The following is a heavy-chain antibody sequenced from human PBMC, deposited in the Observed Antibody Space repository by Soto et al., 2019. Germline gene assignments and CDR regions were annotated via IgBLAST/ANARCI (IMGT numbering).Heavy chain of an antibody. CDR2: ISGSGVST. D-gene: IGHD7-27*01. J-gene: IGHJ6*02. CDR3: AKARYGGNWGSYYYGMDV. V-gene: IGHV3-23*01. Sequence: EVQLLESGGGLVQPGGSLRLSCAASGFTFSSYAMSWVRQAPGKGLEWVSAISGSGVSTYYADSVKGRFTISRDNSKNTLYLQMNSLRAEDTAVYYCAKARYGGNWGSYYYGMDVWGQGTTVTVSS. CDR1: GFTFSSYA.